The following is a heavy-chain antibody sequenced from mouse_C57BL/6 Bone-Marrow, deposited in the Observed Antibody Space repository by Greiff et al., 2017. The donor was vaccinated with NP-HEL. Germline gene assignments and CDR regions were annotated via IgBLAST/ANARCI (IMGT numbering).Heavy chain of an antibody. V-gene: IGHV5-12*01. Sequence: EVKLMESGGGLVQPGGSLKLSCAASGFTFSDYYMYWVRQTPEKRLEWVAYISNGGGSTYYPDTVKGRFTISRDNAKNTLYLQMSRLKSEDTAMYYCASSLGNSGYWGQGTTLTVSS. D-gene: IGHD3-2*02. CDR1: GFTFSDYY. CDR2: ISNGGGST. CDR3: ASSLGNSGY. J-gene: IGHJ2*01.